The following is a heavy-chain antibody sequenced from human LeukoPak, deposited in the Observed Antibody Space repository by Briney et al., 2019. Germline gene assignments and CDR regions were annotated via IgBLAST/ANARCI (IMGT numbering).Heavy chain of an antibody. CDR3: ARGGAYTVTTSDY. D-gene: IGHD4-17*01. Sequence: GASVKDSCKASGYTFTSYDINWVRQATGQGLESMGWMNPNSGNTGYAQKFQGRVTMTRNTSISTAYMELSSLRSEDTAVYYCARGGAYTVTTSDYWGQGTLVTVSS. J-gene: IGHJ4*02. CDR2: MNPNSGNT. CDR1: GYTFTSYD. V-gene: IGHV1-8*01.